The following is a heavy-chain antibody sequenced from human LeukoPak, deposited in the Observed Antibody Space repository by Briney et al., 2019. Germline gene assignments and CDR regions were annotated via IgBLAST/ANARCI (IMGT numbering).Heavy chain of an antibody. J-gene: IGHJ4*02. CDR2: ISSSTTYI. V-gene: IGHV3-21*01. D-gene: IGHD1-26*01. CDR1: GFTFSSYS. Sequence: GGSLRLSCAASGFTFSSYSMNWVRQAPGKGLEWVASISSSTTYIYYAGSVKGRFTISRDNAKNLVYLEMNSLRAEDTAVYYCARVPGEMGATLAYLDYWGQGTLVIVSS. CDR3: ARVPGEMGATLAYLDY.